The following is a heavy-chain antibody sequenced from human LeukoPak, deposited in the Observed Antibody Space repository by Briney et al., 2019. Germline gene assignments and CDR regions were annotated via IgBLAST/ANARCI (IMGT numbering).Heavy chain of an antibody. CDR3: ARDLSSSGWSRYYFDY. CDR2: INPNSGGT. J-gene: IGHJ4*02. D-gene: IGHD6-19*01. Sequence: ASVKVSCKASGYTFTGYYMHWVRQAPGQGLEWMERINPNSGGTNYAQKFQGRVTMTRDTSISTAYMELSRLRSDDTAVYYCARDLSSSGWSRYYFDYWGQGTLVTVSS. V-gene: IGHV1-2*06. CDR1: GYTFTGYY.